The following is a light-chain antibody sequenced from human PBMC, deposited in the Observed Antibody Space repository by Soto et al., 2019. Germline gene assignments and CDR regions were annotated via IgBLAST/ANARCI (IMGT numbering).Light chain of an antibody. J-gene: IGKJ2*01. CDR2: HTS. CDR3: QQYGGSPLYT. V-gene: IGKV3D-20*01. Sequence: EIVLTQSPATLSLSPGERATLSCGASQRVSSSSLAWYQQRPGLAPRLVIYHTSSRAAGIPDRFSGGGSGTDFTLTISRLEPEDFAVYYCQQYGGSPLYTFGQGTKLEIK. CDR1: QRVSSSS.